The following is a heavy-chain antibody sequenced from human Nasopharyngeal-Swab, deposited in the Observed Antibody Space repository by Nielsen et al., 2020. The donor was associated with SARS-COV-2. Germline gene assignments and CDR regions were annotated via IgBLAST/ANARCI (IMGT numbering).Heavy chain of an antibody. J-gene: IGHJ4*02. Sequence: GSLKISCAASGFTFSNFAMSWVRQAPGKGLEWVSVISGDSDSTYYTDSVRGRFTISRDNSKNTLNLQMNSLRAEDTAVYYCARDSTLDYWGQGTLVTVSS. CDR3: ARDSTLDY. CDR1: GFTFSNFA. CDR2: ISGDSDST. D-gene: IGHD3-3*02. V-gene: IGHV3-23*01.